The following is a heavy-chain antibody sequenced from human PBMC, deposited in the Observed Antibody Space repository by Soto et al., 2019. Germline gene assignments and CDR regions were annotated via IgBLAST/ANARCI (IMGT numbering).Heavy chain of an antibody. CDR1: GYTFTSYG. D-gene: IGHD2-2*01. CDR2: ISAYNGNT. Sequence: ASVKVSCKASGYTFTSYGISWVRQAPGQGLEWMGWISAYNGNTNYAQKLQGRVTMTTDTSTSTAYMELRSLRSDDTAVYYCARDWVGVLDIVVVPAAIHFDYWGQRTLVTVSS. J-gene: IGHJ4*02. CDR3: ARDWVGVLDIVVVPAAIHFDY. V-gene: IGHV1-18*01.